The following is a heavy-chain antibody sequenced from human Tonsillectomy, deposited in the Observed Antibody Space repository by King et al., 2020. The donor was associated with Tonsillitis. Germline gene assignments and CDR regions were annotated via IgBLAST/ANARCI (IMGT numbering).Heavy chain of an antibody. J-gene: IGHJ6*02. V-gene: IGHV3-7*03. Sequence: VQLVEPGGGLVQPGGSLRLSCAASGFIFSNYWMSWVRQAPGKGLEWVANINQDGSEKYHVDSVKGRFTISRDNAENSLHLQIHSLRAGDTAVYYCARGDRGAAGHLYDYYGMDVWGQGTTVTVSS. D-gene: IGHD6-13*01. CDR1: GFIFSNYW. CDR2: INQDGSEK. CDR3: ARGDRGAAGHLYDYYGMDV.